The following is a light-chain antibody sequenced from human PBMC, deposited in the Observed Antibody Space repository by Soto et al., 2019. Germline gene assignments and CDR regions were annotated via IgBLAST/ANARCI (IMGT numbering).Light chain of an antibody. CDR3: HQDFNLPWT. Sequence: EIVLTQSPVTLSLSPGERATLSRRASQTVSRMYLSWFQQKPGQAPRLLIYDTSTRATGIPVRFSGSGSGTDFTLTISSLQPEDFAVYFCHQDFNLPWTFGQGTKVDIK. CDR2: DTS. V-gene: IGKV3D-7*01. CDR1: QTVSRMY. J-gene: IGKJ1*01.